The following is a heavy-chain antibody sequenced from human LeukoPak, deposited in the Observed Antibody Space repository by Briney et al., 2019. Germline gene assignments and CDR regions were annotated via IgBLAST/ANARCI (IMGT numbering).Heavy chain of an antibody. CDR2: IIPIFGTA. V-gene: IGHV1-69*13. D-gene: IGHD3-22*01. Sequence: SVKVSCKASGGAFSSYAISWVRQAPGQGLEWMGGIIPIFGTANYAQKFQGRVTITADESTSTAYMELSSLRSEDTAVYYCARKKTYYYDSSGYYPRSFGMDVWGQGTTVTVSS. J-gene: IGHJ6*02. CDR3: ARKKTYYYDSSGYYPRSFGMDV. CDR1: GGAFSSYA.